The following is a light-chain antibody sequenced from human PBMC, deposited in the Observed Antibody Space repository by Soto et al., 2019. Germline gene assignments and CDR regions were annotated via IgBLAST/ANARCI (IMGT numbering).Light chain of an antibody. J-gene: IGLJ2*01. CDR2: EVS. CDR1: SSDVGGYNY. CDR3: SSYTSSSTYVV. Sequence: QSVLTQPASVSGSPGQSITISCTGTSSDVGGYNYVSWYQQHPGKAPKLMIYEVSNRPSGVSNRFSGSKSGNTASLTISGLQAEDEADYYCSSYTSSSTYVVFGGGT. V-gene: IGLV2-14*01.